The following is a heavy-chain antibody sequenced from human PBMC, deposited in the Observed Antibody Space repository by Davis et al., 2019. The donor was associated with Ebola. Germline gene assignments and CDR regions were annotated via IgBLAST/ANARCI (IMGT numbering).Heavy chain of an antibody. V-gene: IGHV1-69*13. Sequence: SVKVSCKASGGTFSSYAISWVRQAPGQGLEWMGGIIPIFGTANYAQKFQGRVTITADESTSTAYMELSSLRSEDTAVYYCARLGYCSGGSCTRGYYYYGMDVWGQGTTVTVSS. CDR3: ARLGYCSGGSCTRGYYYYGMDV. CDR1: GGTFSSYA. D-gene: IGHD2-15*01. CDR2: IIPIFGTA. J-gene: IGHJ6*02.